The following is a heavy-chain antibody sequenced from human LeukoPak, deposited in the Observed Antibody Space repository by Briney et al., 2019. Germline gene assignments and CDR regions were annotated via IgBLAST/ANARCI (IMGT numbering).Heavy chain of an antibody. D-gene: IGHD1-26*01. CDR2: VSTSGSTI. Sequence: GMSLRLSCAASGFTFSNYGMNWVRQAPGRGLEWVSYVSTSGSTIFYADSVKGRFTISRDNAKNSLYLQMNSLRAEDTAVYYCVRGMGARLFQYWGQGTLVTVSS. CDR1: GFTFSNYG. V-gene: IGHV3-48*04. J-gene: IGHJ1*01. CDR3: VRGMGARLFQY.